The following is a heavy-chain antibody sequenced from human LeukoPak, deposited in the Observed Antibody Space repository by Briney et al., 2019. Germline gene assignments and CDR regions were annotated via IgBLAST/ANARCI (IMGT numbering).Heavy chain of an antibody. CDR1: GYTFTSYG. D-gene: IGHD3-10*01. CDR3: ARVTTMVRGVINWFDP. J-gene: IGHJ5*02. Sequence: GAPVKVSCKASGYTFTSYGISWVRQAPGQGLEWMGWISAYNGNTNYAQKLQGRVTMTTDTSTSTAYMELRSLRSDDTAVYYCARVTTMVRGVINWFDPWGQGTLVTVSS. V-gene: IGHV1-18*01. CDR2: ISAYNGNT.